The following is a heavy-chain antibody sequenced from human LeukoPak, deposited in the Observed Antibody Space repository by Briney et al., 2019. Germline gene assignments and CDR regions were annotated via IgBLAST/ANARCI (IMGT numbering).Heavy chain of an antibody. CDR2: ISSSSSYI. J-gene: IGHJ1*01. CDR3: ARVVYGDYSYFQH. V-gene: IGHV3-21*01. D-gene: IGHD4-17*01. CDR1: GFTFSSYS. Sequence: GGPLRLSCAASGFTFSSYSMNWVRQAPGKGLEWVSSISSSSSYIYYADSVKGRFTISRDNAKNSLYLQMNSLRAEDTAVYYCARVVYGDYSYFQHWGQSTLVTVSS.